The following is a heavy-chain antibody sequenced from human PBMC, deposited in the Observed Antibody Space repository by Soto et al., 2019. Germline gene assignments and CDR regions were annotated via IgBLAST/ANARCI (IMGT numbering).Heavy chain of an antibody. D-gene: IGHD1-26*01. Sequence: EVQLVESGGGLVRPGGSLRLSCAASGFTFSYYWMHWVRQASGKGLVWVSRIHSDGSSTTYADFVKGRFIISRDNARNTVDLQMNSVRVEDTAVYYCARGDRGAFDLWGQGTVATVSS. CDR1: GFTFSYYW. V-gene: IGHV3-74*01. CDR2: IHSDGSST. J-gene: IGHJ3*01. CDR3: ARGDRGAFDL.